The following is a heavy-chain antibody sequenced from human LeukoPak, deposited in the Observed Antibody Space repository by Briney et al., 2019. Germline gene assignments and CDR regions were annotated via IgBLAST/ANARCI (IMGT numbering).Heavy chain of an antibody. Sequence: PGGSLILSCAASGFGVSNNYMSWVRQAPGKGLEWVSIIYGGGSTYYADSVNGRFTISRHNSKNTLFLQMNSLRTEDTAVYYCARAYDSSGYWPEYFHHWGQGTLVTVSS. J-gene: IGHJ1*01. CDR2: IYGGGST. D-gene: IGHD3-22*01. V-gene: IGHV3-53*04. CDR3: ARAYDSSGYWPEYFHH. CDR1: GFGVSNNY.